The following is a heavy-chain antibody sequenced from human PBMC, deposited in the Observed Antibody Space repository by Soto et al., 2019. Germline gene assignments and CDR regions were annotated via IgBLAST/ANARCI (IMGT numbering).Heavy chain of an antibody. CDR3: ASTLTLFEYSSSQEAFDI. D-gene: IGHD6-6*01. CDR2: ISAYNGNT. V-gene: IGHV1-18*04. J-gene: IGHJ3*02. CDR1: GYTFTSYG. Sequence: ASVKVSCKASGYTFTSYGISWVRQAPGQGLEWMGWISAYNGNTNYAQKLQGRVTMTTDTSTSTAYMELRSLRSDDTAVYYCASTLTLFEYSSSQEAFDIWGQGTMVTVSS.